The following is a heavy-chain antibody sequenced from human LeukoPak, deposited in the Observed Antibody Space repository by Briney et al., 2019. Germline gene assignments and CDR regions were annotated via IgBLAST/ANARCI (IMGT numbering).Heavy chain of an antibody. CDR3: ARVETVDSSGYNRDDAFDI. Sequence: ASVKVSCKASGYTFTSYDINWVRQATGQGLEWMGWMNPNSGNTGYAQKFQGRVTMTRNTSISTAYMELSSLRPEDTAVYYCARVETVDSSGYNRDDAFDIWGQGTMVTVSS. CDR1: GYTFTSYD. V-gene: IGHV1-8*01. D-gene: IGHD3-22*01. CDR2: MNPNSGNT. J-gene: IGHJ3*02.